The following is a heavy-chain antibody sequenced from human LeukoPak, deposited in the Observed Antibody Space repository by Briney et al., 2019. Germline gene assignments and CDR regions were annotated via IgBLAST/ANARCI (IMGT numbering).Heavy chain of an antibody. V-gene: IGHV3-21*04. CDR3: AKVQVVVIF. Sequence: GGSLRLSCAASGFTFSSYSMNWVRQAPGKGLEWVSSISSSSSYIYYADSVKGRFTISRDNSKNTLYLQMNSLRAEDTAVYYCAKVQVVVIFWGQGTLVTVSS. D-gene: IGHD3-22*01. CDR1: GFTFSSYS. CDR2: ISSSSSYI. J-gene: IGHJ4*02.